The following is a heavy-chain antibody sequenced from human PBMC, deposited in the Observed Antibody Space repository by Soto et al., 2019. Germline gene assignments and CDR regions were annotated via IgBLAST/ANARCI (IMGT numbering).Heavy chain of an antibody. J-gene: IGHJ4*02. CDR1: GGSISSGDYH. CDR2: IYYSGST. CDR3: ARYYDSSGYYYDRYYFDY. D-gene: IGHD3-22*01. Sequence: SETLSLTCTVSGGSISSGDYHWSWIRQPPGKGLEWIGYIYYSGSTYYNPSLKSRITISVDTSKNQFSLKLSSVTAADTAVYYCARYYDSSGYYYDRYYFDYWGQGTLVTVSS. V-gene: IGHV4-30-4*01.